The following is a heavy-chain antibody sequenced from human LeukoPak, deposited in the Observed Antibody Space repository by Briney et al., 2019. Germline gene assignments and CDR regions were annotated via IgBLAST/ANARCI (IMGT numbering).Heavy chain of an antibody. D-gene: IGHD3-10*01. CDR1: GGSMNNYY. CDR3: ARHYGP. J-gene: IGHJ5*02. Sequence: SETLSLTCTVSGGSMNNYYWGWIRQPPGKGLEWIGSIYDSGSTYYNPSLKSRVTISVDTSKNQFSLKLNSVTAADTAVYYCARHYGPWGQGTLVTVSS. V-gene: IGHV4-39*01. CDR2: IYDSGST.